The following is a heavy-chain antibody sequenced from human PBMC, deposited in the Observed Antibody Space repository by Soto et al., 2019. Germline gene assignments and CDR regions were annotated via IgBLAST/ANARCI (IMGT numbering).Heavy chain of an antibody. J-gene: IGHJ2*01. CDR3: ARSSGGYSTCYFDL. V-gene: IGHV1-18*01. Sequence: QVQLVQSGVEVKKPGASVKVSCKASGYSFTSYGISWVRQAPGQGLEWMGWISADNGNTNYEQKLQGRVTMTTDTSTSTAYMELRSLRSDDTAVYYCARSSGGYSTCYFDLWGRGTLVTVSS. CDR1: GYSFTSYG. D-gene: IGHD3-3*01. CDR2: ISADNGNT.